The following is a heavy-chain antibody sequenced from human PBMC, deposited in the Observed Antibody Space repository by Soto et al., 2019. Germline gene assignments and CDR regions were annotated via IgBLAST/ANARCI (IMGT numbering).Heavy chain of an antibody. V-gene: IGHV4-34*01. D-gene: IGHD3-22*01. CDR3: ARDHHSYYDTSGYYPYFDF. J-gene: IGHJ4*02. CDR2: INHSGST. Sequence: SETLSLTCAVYGGSFSGYYWSWIRQPPGKGLEWIGEINHSGSTNYNPSLKSRVTISVDTSKNQFSLKLSSVTAADTAVYFCARDHHSYYDTSGYYPYFDFWGQGTLVTVSS. CDR1: GGSFSGYY.